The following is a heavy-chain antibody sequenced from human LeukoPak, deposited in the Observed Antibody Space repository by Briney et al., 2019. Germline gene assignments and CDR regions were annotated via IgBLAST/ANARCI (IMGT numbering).Heavy chain of an antibody. D-gene: IGHD2-15*01. Sequence: SETLSLTCTVSGGSISSSSYYWGWIRQPPGKGLEWIGSIYYSGSTYYNPSLKSRVTISVDTSKNQFSLKLSSVTAADTAVYYCARRRLNCSGGSCYSHDMDVWGQGTTVTVSS. CDR2: IYYSGST. V-gene: IGHV4-39*01. CDR3: ARRRLNCSGGSCYSHDMDV. CDR1: GGSISSSSYY. J-gene: IGHJ6*02.